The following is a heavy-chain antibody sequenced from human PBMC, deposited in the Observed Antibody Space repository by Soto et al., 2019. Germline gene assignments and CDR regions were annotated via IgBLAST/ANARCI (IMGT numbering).Heavy chain of an antibody. J-gene: IGHJ4*02. CDR1: GFTFSSYS. CDR2: ISSSSSTI. V-gene: IGHV3-48*02. CDR3: ARDLDYGDYPSPTDY. Sequence: GGSLRLSCAASGFTFSSYSMNWVRQAPGKGLEWVSYISSSSSTIYYADSVKGRFTISRDNAKNSLYLQMNSLRDEDTAVYYCARDLDYGDYPSPTDYWGQGTLVTVSS. D-gene: IGHD4-17*01.